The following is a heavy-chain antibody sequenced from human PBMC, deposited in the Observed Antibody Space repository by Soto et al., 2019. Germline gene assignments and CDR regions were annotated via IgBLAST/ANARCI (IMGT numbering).Heavy chain of an antibody. CDR2: IYYSGST. CDR1: GGSISSYY. D-gene: IGHD6-13*01. Sequence: PSETLSLTCTVSGGSISSYYWSWIRQPPGKGLEWIGYIYYSGSTTYNPSLKSRVTISVDTSKNQFSLKLSSVTAADTAVYYCARVGRRSWYSYYYGMDVWGQGTTVTVSS. V-gene: IGHV4-59*01. CDR3: ARVGRRSWYSYYYGMDV. J-gene: IGHJ6*02.